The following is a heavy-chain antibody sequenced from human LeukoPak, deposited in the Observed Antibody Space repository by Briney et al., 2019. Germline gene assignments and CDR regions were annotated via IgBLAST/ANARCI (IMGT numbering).Heavy chain of an antibody. CDR2: MNPNSGNT. J-gene: IGHJ4*02. CDR3: ARGRDDFWSGYQDY. V-gene: IGHV1-8*01. CDR1: GYTFTSYD. Sequence: ASVTVSCTASGYTFTSYDINWVRQATGQGLEWMGWMNPNSGNTGYAQKFQGRVTMTRNTSISTAYMELSSLRSEDTAVYYCARGRDDFWSGYQDYWGQGTLVTVSS. D-gene: IGHD3-3*01.